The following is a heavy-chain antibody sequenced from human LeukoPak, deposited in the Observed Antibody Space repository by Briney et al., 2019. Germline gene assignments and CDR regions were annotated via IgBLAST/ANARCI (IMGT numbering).Heavy chain of an antibody. CDR2: INPNSGGT. J-gene: IGHJ6*03. Sequence: GASVTVSFKSSVYTFTVYYMHWVRQAPGQGREGMGWINPNSGGTNYAQKFQGRVTMTRDTSISTAYMELSRLRSDDTAVYYCARGARDIVVVVAATTIYYYYYMDVWGKGTTVTVSS. D-gene: IGHD2-15*01. CDR1: VYTFTVYY. CDR3: ARGARDIVVVVAATTIYYYYYMDV. V-gene: IGHV1-2*02.